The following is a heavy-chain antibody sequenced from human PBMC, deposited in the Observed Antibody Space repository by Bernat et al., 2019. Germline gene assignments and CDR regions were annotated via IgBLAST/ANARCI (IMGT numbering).Heavy chain of an antibody. CDR2: ISSSSTYI. V-gene: IGHV3-21*01. Sequence: EVQLVESGGGLVKPGGSLRLSCAASRFMFSGYNMNWVRQAPGKGLEWVSSISSSSTYIYYADSVKGRFTISRDNAKNSLYLQMNSLRAEDTAVYYCARDLGYLDYYAMDVWGQGTTVTVSS. D-gene: IGHD5-18*01. J-gene: IGHJ6*02. CDR3: ARDLGYLDYYAMDV. CDR1: RFMFSGYN.